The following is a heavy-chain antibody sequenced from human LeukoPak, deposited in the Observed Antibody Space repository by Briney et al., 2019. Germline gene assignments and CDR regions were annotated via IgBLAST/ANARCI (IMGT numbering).Heavy chain of an antibody. J-gene: IGHJ5*02. CDR1: GYTLTNNW. Sequence: GESLKISCKIFGYTLTNNWIGWGRQVPGKGLEWMGLIYPGYSDAKYSPSFQGQVTLSVDASISTAYLQLTGLRASDTAIYYCVRFALTSSLDHWGQGTLVTVSS. V-gene: IGHV5-51*01. D-gene: IGHD6-13*01. CDR3: VRFALTSSLDH. CDR2: IYPGYSDA.